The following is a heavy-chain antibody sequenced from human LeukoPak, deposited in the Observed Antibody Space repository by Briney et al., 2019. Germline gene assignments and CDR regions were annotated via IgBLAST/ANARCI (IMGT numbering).Heavy chain of an antibody. Sequence: GGSLRLSCAASGFTVSSNYMSWVRQSPGKGLEWVANVKQDGSQAYYLESVEGRFTISRDNAKTSLYLHMNNLRAEDTAVYYCSNGIYDSSYWGQGTLVTVSS. D-gene: IGHD6-6*01. CDR2: VKQDGSQA. CDR1: GFTVSSNY. J-gene: IGHJ4*02. CDR3: SNGIYDSSY. V-gene: IGHV3-7*01.